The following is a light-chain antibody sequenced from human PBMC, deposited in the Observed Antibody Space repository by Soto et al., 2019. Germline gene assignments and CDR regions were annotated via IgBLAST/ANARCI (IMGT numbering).Light chain of an antibody. J-gene: IGLJ1*01. CDR3: SSYTSSSTLYV. CDR1: SIEVGGYNY. Sequence: QSALTQPASVSGSPGQSITISCTGTSIEVGGYNYVSWYQQHPGKAPKLMIYDVSNRPSGVSNRFSGSKSGNTASLTISGLQAEDEADYYCSSYTSSSTLYVFGTGTKLTVL. CDR2: DVS. V-gene: IGLV2-14*01.